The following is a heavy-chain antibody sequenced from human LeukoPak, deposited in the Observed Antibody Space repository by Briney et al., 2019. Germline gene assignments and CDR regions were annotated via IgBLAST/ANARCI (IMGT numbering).Heavy chain of an antibody. V-gene: IGHV7-4-1*02. J-gene: IGHJ6*02. Sequence: ASVKVSCKASGGTFTSYAMNWVRQAPGQGLEWMGWINTNTGNPTYAQGFTGRFVFSLDTSVSTAYLQISSLKAEDTAVYYCASRYFDWPPYYGMDVWGQGTTVTVSS. CDR1: GGTFTSYA. D-gene: IGHD3-9*01. CDR2: INTNTGNP. CDR3: ASRYFDWPPYYGMDV.